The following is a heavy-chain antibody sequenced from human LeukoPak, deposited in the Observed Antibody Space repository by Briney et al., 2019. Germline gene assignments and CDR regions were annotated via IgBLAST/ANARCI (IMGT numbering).Heavy chain of an antibody. CDR2: ISGDGGST. CDR3: AKDLMVRGVMVDFDY. J-gene: IGHJ4*02. CDR1: GFTFDDYA. V-gene: IGHV3-43*02. Sequence: PGGSLRLSCAASGFTFDDYAMHWVRQAPGKGLEWVSLISGDGGSTYYADSVKGRFTISRDNSKNSLYLQMNSLRTEDTALYYCAKDLMVRGVMVDFDYWGQGTLVTVSS. D-gene: IGHD3-10*01.